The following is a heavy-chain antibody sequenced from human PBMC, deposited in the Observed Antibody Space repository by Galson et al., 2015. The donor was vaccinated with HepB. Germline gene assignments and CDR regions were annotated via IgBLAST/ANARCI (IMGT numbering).Heavy chain of an antibody. D-gene: IGHD3-22*01. CDR2: IVVGSGNT. CDR3: ATDSSPYYYDTSGNFGYFDL. J-gene: IGHJ2*01. V-gene: IGHV1-58*02. CDR1: GFIFSSSA. Sequence: SCKASGFIFSSSAMQWVRQARGQRLEWIGWIVVGSGNTNYAQKFQERVTITRDMSTKTAYMELSSLRSEDTAVYYCATDSSPYYYDTSGNFGYFDLWGRGTLVTVSS.